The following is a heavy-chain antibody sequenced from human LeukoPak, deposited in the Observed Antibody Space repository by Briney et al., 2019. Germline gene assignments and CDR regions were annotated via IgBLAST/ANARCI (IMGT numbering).Heavy chain of an antibody. CDR3: ARDLSGWELQEY. Sequence: GGSLRLSCAASGFTFSSYWMSWVRQAPGKGLEWVANIKQDGSEKYYVDSVKGRFTISRDNAKNPLFLQMNSLRAEDTAVYYCARDLSGWELQEYWGQGTLVTVSS. J-gene: IGHJ4*02. CDR2: IKQDGSEK. D-gene: IGHD1-26*01. CDR1: GFTFSSYW. V-gene: IGHV3-7*01.